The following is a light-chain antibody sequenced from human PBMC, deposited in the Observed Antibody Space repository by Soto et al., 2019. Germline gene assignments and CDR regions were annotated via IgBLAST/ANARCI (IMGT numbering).Light chain of an antibody. CDR3: QQYHNWLT. Sequence: EIVMTQSPATLSVSPGERGTLSCRASQSVNNNLAWYQQKPGQAPRLLIYDASTRATGIPARFSGSGSGTEFTLTISSLQSEDFAVYYCQQYHNWLTFGGGTKVDNK. J-gene: IGKJ4*01. CDR1: QSVNNN. CDR2: DAS. V-gene: IGKV3-15*01.